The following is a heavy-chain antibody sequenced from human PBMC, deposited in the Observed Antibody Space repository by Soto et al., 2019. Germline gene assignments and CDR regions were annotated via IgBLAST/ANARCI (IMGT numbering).Heavy chain of an antibody. CDR3: ARDSSAGWFDP. CDR1: GFTFSTYD. CDR2: IEYDGSDK. V-gene: IGHV3-33*01. Sequence: HPGGSLRLSCAASGFTFSTYDMHWVRQAPGKGLEWVALIEYDGSDKYYADSVKGRFTISRDNSKNTLYLQMNSLGAEDTAVYYCARDSSAGWFDPWGQGTLVTVSS. D-gene: IGHD6-19*01. J-gene: IGHJ5*02.